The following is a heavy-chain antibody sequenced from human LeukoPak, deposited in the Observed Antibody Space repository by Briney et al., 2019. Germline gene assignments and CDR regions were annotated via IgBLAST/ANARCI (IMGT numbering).Heavy chain of an antibody. V-gene: IGHV3-21*01. CDR3: ARDLKGYYDSSGTSDWYFDL. D-gene: IGHD3-22*01. Sequence: ETLSLTCAVYGGSFSGYYWSWIRQPPGKGLEWVSSISSSSSYIYYADSVKGRFTISRDNAKNSLYLQMNSLRAEDTAVYYCARDLKGYYDSSGTSDWYFDLWGRGTLVTVSS. J-gene: IGHJ2*01. CDR2: ISSSSSYI. CDR1: GGSFSGYY.